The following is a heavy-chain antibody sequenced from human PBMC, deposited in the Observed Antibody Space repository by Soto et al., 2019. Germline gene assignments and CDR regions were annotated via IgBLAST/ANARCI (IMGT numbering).Heavy chain of an antibody. J-gene: IGHJ4*02. CDR3: ARRTGYSSGWFAD. CDR1: GFTFSTYW. CDR2: IKQDGSEK. D-gene: IGHD6-19*01. V-gene: IGHV3-7*01. Sequence: EVQLVESGGGLVQPGGSLRLSCAASGFTFSTYWMRWVRQAPGKGLEWLANIKQDGSEKYYVDSVKGRFTVSRDNAKNSLYLQMNSPRAEDPAVYYCARRTGYSSGWFADWGQGTLVTVS.